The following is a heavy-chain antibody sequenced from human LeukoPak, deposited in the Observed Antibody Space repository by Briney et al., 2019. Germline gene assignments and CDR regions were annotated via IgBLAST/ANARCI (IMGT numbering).Heavy chain of an antibody. CDR3: ARDPYGDTAFDY. Sequence: SETLSLTCSVSGASISSYYWSWIRQPPGKGLEWIGYIYYSGGTNYNPSLKSRVTISVDTSKNQFSLKLSSVTAADTAVYYCARDPYGDTAFDYWGQGTLVTVSS. V-gene: IGHV4-59*01. CDR1: GASISSYY. CDR2: IYYSGGT. D-gene: IGHD4-17*01. J-gene: IGHJ4*02.